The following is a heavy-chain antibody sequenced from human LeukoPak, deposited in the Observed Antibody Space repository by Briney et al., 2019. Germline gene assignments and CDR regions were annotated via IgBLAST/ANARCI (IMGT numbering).Heavy chain of an antibody. CDR1: GGSISSGSYH. V-gene: IGHV4-39*01. D-gene: IGHD6-19*01. CDR3: ARPSREGSGWYDFDY. J-gene: IGHJ4*02. CDR2: IYYSGST. Sequence: SETLSLTCTVSGGSISSGSYHWGWIRQPPGKGLEWIGSIYYSGSTYQNPSLKSRVTISVDTSKNQFSLKLSSVTAADTAVYYCARPSREGSGWYDFDYWGQGTLVTVSS.